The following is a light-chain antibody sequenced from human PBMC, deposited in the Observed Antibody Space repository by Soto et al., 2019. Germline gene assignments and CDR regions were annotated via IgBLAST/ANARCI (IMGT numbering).Light chain of an antibody. Sequence: EIVMTQSPATLSVSPGERATLSCRASQSIANNLAWYQQKPGQAPRLLIDGASTRAAGIPARFSGGGSGTEFTLTISRLQSEDFALYYCQQFHNWPLSFGGGTKVDIK. CDR1: QSIANN. CDR3: QQFHNWPLS. J-gene: IGKJ4*01. V-gene: IGKV3-15*01. CDR2: GAS.